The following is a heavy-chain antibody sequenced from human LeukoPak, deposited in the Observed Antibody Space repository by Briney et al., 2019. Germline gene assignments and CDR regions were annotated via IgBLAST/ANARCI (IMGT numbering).Heavy chain of an antibody. Sequence: SGGSLRLSCAASGFTFRSYWMHWVRQAPGKGLVWVSRINSDGSTTSYADSVKGRFTVSRDNAKNSLFLQMNSLRAEDTAVYYCARVVSENSGYQGYWGQGTLVTVSS. CDR1: GFTFRSYW. CDR3: ARVVSENSGYQGY. J-gene: IGHJ4*02. V-gene: IGHV3-74*01. D-gene: IGHD3-22*01. CDR2: INSDGSTT.